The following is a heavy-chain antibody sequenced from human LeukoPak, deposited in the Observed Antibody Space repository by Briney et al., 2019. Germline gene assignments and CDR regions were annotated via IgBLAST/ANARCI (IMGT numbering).Heavy chain of an antibody. CDR3: ARAYSSGWYASDYFDY. D-gene: IGHD6-19*01. V-gene: IGHV3-11*03. J-gene: IGHJ4*02. CDR2: ISSSSSYT. CDR1: GFTFSDYY. Sequence: GGSLRLSCAASGFTFSDYYMSWIRQAPGKGLEWVSYISSSSSYTNYADSVKGRFTISRDNAKNSLYLQMNSLRAEDTAVYYCARAYSSGWYASDYFDYWGQGTLVTVSS.